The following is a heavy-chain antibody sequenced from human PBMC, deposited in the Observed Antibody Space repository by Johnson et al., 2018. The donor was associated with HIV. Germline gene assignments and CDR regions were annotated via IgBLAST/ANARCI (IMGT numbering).Heavy chain of an antibody. Sequence: QVQLVESGGGLVQPGGSLRLSCAASGFTFSSYDMHWVRQATGKGLEWVAFVSYDGTNEFYADSVKGRFTVSRDSSKNTLFLQMNSLRAEDTAVYFCAKVHIAARWSDAFDIWGQGTMVTVSS. CDR2: VSYDGTNE. D-gene: IGHD6-6*01. V-gene: IGHV3-30*18. CDR1: GFTFSSYD. J-gene: IGHJ3*02. CDR3: AKVHIAARWSDAFDI.